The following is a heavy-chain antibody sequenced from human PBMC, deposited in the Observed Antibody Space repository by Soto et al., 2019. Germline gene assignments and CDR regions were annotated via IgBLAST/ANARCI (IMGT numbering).Heavy chain of an antibody. CDR3: ASPVVVVAATDAFDI. D-gene: IGHD2-15*01. J-gene: IGHJ3*02. Sequence: GGSLRLSCAASGFTVSSNYMSWVRQAPGKGLEWASVIYSGGSIYYADSVKGRFTISRDNAKNTLYLQMNSLRAEDTALYYCASPVVVVAATDAFDIWGQGTMVTVSS. CDR2: IYSGGSI. V-gene: IGHV3-66*01. CDR1: GFTVSSNY.